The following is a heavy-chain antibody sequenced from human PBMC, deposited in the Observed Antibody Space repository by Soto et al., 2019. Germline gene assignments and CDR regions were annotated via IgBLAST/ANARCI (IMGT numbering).Heavy chain of an antibody. V-gene: IGHV3-72*01. J-gene: IGHJ2*01. Sequence: EVQLVESGGGLVQPGRSLRLSCAASGFTFSDHHMDWVRQAPGKGLEWVGRCRNKANSYTTEYAASVKGRFTISRDDSKNSLYLQMNSLNPEDTAVYHCARVRGFNDYGHWYFDLWGRGTLVTVSS. CDR3: ARVRGFNDYGHWYFDL. CDR1: GFTFSDHH. CDR2: CRNKANSYTT. D-gene: IGHD5-12*01.